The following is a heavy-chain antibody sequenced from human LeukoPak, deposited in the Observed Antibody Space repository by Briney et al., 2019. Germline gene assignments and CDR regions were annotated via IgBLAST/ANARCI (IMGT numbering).Heavy chain of an antibody. CDR3: ARGSSGWSRLYYYYMDV. CDR2: IYHSGST. V-gene: IGHV4-30-2*01. D-gene: IGHD6-19*01. Sequence: SETLSLTCTVSGGSISSGGYYWSWIRQPPGKGLEWIGYIYHSGSTYYNPSLKSRVTISVDRSKNQFSLKLSSVTAADTAVYYCARGSSGWSRLYYYYMDVWGKGTTVTVSS. CDR1: GGSISSGGYY. J-gene: IGHJ6*03.